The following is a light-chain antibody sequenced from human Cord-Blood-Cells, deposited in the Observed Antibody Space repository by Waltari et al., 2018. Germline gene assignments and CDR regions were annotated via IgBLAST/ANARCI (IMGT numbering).Light chain of an antibody. CDR1: PDISNY. CDR3: QQYDNLPLT. V-gene: IGKV1-33*01. Sequence: DIQMTQSQSSLSASVGDRVTITCQASPDISNYLNWYQQKPGKAPKLLIYDASNLETGVPSRFSGSGSGTDFTFTISSLQPEVIATYYCQQYDNLPLTFGGGTKVEIK. J-gene: IGKJ4*01. CDR2: DAS.